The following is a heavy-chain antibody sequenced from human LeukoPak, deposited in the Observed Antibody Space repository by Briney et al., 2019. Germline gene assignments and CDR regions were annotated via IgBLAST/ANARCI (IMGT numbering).Heavy chain of an antibody. V-gene: IGHV4-59*01. CDR2: IYYSGST. CDR1: GGSISSYY. D-gene: IGHD3-22*01. J-gene: IGHJ4*02. Sequence: PSETLSPTCTVSGGSISSYYWSWIRQPPGKGLEWIGYIYYSGSTNYNPSLKSRVTISVDTSKNQFSLKLSSVTAADTAVYYCARVARSSGYLGYWGQGTLVTVSS. CDR3: ARVARSSGYLGY.